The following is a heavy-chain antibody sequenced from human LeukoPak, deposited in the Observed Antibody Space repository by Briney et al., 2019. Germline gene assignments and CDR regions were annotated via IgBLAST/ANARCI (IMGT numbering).Heavy chain of an antibody. D-gene: IGHD6-19*01. V-gene: IGHV4-39*01. CDR2: IYYSGST. CDR1: SDSISSGSYY. CDR3: ARPRKSSGWYAGYFDL. J-gene: IGHJ2*01. Sequence: SETLSLTCTVSSDSISSGSYYWGWIRQPPGKELEWIATIYYSGSTYYNPSLKSRITISVDTSKNQFSLRLSSVTAADTAVYYCARPRKSSGWYAGYFDLWGRGTLVTVSS.